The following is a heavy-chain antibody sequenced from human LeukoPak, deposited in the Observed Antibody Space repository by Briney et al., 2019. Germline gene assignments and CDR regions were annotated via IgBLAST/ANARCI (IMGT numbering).Heavy chain of an antibody. V-gene: IGHV3-74*01. D-gene: IGHD3-3*01. Sequence: GGSLRLSCAASGFTFSDYWMHWVRQVSGKGLVWVSRITSDGSSATYADSVKGRFTISRDNAKNSLYLQMNSLRAEDTAVYYCARWIFWSGYLFDYWGQGTPVTVSS. CDR2: ITSDGSSA. CDR1: GFTFSDYW. J-gene: IGHJ4*02. CDR3: ARWIFWSGYLFDY.